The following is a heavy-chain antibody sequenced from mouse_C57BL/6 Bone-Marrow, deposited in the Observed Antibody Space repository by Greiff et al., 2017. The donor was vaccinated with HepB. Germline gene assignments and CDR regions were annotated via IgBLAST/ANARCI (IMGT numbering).Heavy chain of an antibody. Sequence: EVKLMESGGDLVKPGGSLKLSCAASGFTFSSYGISWVRQTPDKRLEWVATISSGGSYTYYPDSVKGRFTISRDNAKNTLYLQMSSLKSEDTAMYYCARQCGFDYWGQGTTLTVSS. CDR2: ISSGGSYT. V-gene: IGHV5-6*01. CDR1: GFTFSSYG. CDR3: ARQCGFDY. J-gene: IGHJ2*01.